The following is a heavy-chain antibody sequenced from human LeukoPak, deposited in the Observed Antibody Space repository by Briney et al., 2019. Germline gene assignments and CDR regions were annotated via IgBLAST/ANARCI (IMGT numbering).Heavy chain of an antibody. Sequence: GGSLRLSCAASGFTFSSYSMSWVRQVPGKGLEWVSSISVSSSYIYYADSLKGRFTISRDNAKNSLYLQMNSLRAEDTAVYYCARDRNYLAPSYYSYGMDVWGQGTTVTVSS. CDR2: ISVSSSYI. D-gene: IGHD5-24*01. CDR1: GFTFSSYS. V-gene: IGHV3-21*01. CDR3: ARDRNYLAPSYYSYGMDV. J-gene: IGHJ6*02.